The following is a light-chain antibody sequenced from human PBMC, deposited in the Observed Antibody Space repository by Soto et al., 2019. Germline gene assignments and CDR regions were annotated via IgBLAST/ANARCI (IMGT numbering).Light chain of an antibody. CDR2: ANI. V-gene: IGLV1-40*01. Sequence: QSVLTQPPSVSGAPGQRVTISCTGSSSNIGAGSDVHWYQQLPGTVPKLLIFANINRPSGVPDRFSASKSGTSASLAITGLQGDDEGEYYRPSLDHRLRGYFFGTGNKVTVL. J-gene: IGLJ1*01. CDR3: PSLDHRLRGYF. CDR1: SSNIGAGSD.